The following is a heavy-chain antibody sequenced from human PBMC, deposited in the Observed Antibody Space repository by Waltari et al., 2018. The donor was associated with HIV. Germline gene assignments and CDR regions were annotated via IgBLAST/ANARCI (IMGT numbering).Heavy chain of an antibody. Sequence: EVQLVESGGGLVQPEESLRLYCAASGFVFSSFSMNWVRQAPGEGLEWISFISSSGSTIYYADSVKGRFTVSRDNAENSLYLQMNSLRDEDTAVYYCVRDPKTSWGELDYWGQGTLVAVSS. V-gene: IGHV3-48*02. CDR1: GFVFSSFS. J-gene: IGHJ4*02. CDR2: ISSSGSTI. D-gene: IGHD3-16*01. CDR3: VRDPKTSWGELDY.